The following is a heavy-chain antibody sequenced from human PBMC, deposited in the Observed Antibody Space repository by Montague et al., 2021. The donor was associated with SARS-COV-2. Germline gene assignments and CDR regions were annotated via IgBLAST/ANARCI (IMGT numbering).Heavy chain of an antibody. V-gene: IGHV4-61*01. D-gene: IGHD4-17*01. CDR1: GGSINSTTYD. Sequence: SETLSLTCIVSGGSINSTTYDWTWSPHPPAQGPVWFGNTPYSGTTNYNPSLKSRVTISVDTSKNQFSLKLSSVTAADTAVYYCARDRTADDYDDYETAGYSYYYGMDVWGQGATVTVSS. CDR3: ARDRTADDYDDYETAGYSYYYGMDV. CDR2: TPYSGTT. J-gene: IGHJ6*02.